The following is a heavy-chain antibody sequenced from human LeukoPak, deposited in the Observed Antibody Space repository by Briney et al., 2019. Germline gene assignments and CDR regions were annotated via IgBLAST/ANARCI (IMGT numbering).Heavy chain of an antibody. J-gene: IGHJ4*02. CDR2: INGDGSST. V-gene: IGHV3-74*01. CDR1: GFTFSNYW. CDR3: ARDPGAYFDY. D-gene: IGHD3-16*01. Sequence: GGSLRLSCAASGFTFSNYWMHWVRQGPGKGLVWVSRINGDGSSTSYADSVKGRFTISRDNAKNTLYLQMNSLRAEDTAVYYCARDPGAYFDYWGQGTLVTVSS.